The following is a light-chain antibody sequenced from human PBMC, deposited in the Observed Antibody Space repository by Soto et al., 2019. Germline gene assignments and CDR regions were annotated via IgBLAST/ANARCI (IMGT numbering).Light chain of an antibody. Sequence: QSVLTQPASVSGSPGQSITISCTGTTSDVGTYNLVSWYQQYPGKAPQVVISEVTKRPSGVSNRFSGPKSGNMASLTISGLQAEDEADYYCRSYAGTGTWIFGGGTKLTVL. V-gene: IGLV2-23*02. CDR2: EVT. CDR3: RSYAGTGTWI. CDR1: TSDVGTYNL. J-gene: IGLJ2*01.